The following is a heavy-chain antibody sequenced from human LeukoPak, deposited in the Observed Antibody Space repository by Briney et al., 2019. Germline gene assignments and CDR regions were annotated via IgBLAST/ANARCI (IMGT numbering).Heavy chain of an antibody. Sequence: GASVRVSCKPSGYTFSTYGISWVRQAPGQGLEWMGWISTCNGNTYYARKLQGRVTMTTDTSTSTAYMELRSLRSDDTAVYYCAREKTRLAAGDAFDIWGQGTMVTVSS. CDR3: AREKTRLAAGDAFDI. J-gene: IGHJ3*02. D-gene: IGHD6-13*01. CDR2: ISTCNGNT. CDR1: GYTFSTYG. V-gene: IGHV1-18*01.